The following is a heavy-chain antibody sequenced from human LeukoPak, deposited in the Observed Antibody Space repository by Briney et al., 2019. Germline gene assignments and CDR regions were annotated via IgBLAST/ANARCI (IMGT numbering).Heavy chain of an antibody. D-gene: IGHD3-22*01. Sequence: ASVKVSCKASGYTFTSYDINWVRQATGQGLEWMGWMNPNSGNTGYAQKFQGRVTMTRNTSISTAYMELSSQRYEETAVYYCSSLDANFYDSSGTNWGQGTLVTASS. CDR3: SSLDANFYDSSGTN. V-gene: IGHV1-8*01. CDR1: GYTFTSYD. CDR2: MNPNSGNT. J-gene: IGHJ4*02.